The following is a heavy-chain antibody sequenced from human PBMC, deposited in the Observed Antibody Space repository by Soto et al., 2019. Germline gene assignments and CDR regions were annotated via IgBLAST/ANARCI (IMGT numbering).Heavy chain of an antibody. J-gene: IGHJ4*02. D-gene: IGHD2-8*01. V-gene: IGHV3-33*01. Sequence: GGSLRLSCAASGFTFSSYGMHWVRQAPGKGLEWVAVIWYDGSNKYYADSVKGRFTISRDNSKNTLYLQMNSLRAEDTAVYYCARDGRMVYVSDYTRGLAYWGQGTLVTVSS. CDR2: IWYDGSNK. CDR3: ARDGRMVYVSDYTRGLAY. CDR1: GFTFSSYG.